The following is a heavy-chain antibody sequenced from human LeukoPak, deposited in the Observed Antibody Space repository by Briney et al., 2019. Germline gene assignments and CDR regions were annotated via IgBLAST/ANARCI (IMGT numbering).Heavy chain of an antibody. CDR3: AKDGDSYSSGWYHFDY. D-gene: IGHD6-19*01. CDR2: ISGSGDRT. Sequence: SGGSLRLSCAASGFTFNSYAMNWVRQSPGKGLEWVSTISGSGDRTYYADSVKGRFTISRDNSKNTLYLQMNSLRAEDTAVYYCAKDGDSYSSGWYHFDYWGQGTLVTVSS. CDR1: GFTFNSYA. V-gene: IGHV3-23*01. J-gene: IGHJ4*02.